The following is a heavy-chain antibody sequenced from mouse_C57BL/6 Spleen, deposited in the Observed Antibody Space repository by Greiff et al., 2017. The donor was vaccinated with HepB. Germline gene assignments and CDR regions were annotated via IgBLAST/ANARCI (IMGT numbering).Heavy chain of an antibody. J-gene: IGHJ1*03. CDR3: TRTDGSRPWYFDV. Sequence: VQLQQSGTVLARPGASVKMSCKTSGYTFTSYWMHWVNQRPGQGLEWIGAIYPGNSDTSYNQKFKGKAKLTAVTSASTAYMELSSLTNEDSAVYYCTRTDGSRPWYFDVWGTGTTVTVSS. CDR1: GYTFTSYW. V-gene: IGHV1-5*01. D-gene: IGHD1-1*01. CDR2: IYPGNSDT.